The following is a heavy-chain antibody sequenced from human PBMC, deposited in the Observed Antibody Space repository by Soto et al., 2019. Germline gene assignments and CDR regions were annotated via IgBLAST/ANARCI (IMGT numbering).Heavy chain of an antibody. Sequence: QVQLVQSGAEVKKPGASVKVSCKASGGTFSSYAISWVRQAPGQGLEWMGGIIPIFGTANYAQKFQGRVTINEDKSTSTAYMELSSLRSEYTAVYYCASGQSWGLGELSFDYWGQGTLVTVSS. V-gene: IGHV1-69*06. CDR3: ASGQSWGLGELSFDY. D-gene: IGHD3-16*02. CDR1: GGTFSSYA. J-gene: IGHJ4*02. CDR2: IIPIFGTA.